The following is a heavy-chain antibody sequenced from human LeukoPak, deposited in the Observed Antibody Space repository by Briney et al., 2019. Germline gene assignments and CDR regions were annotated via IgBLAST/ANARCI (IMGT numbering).Heavy chain of an antibody. V-gene: IGHV3-23*01. J-gene: IGHJ3*02. CDR3: AKSSHSFGNDALDI. CDR1: GLTLHDYA. CDR2: IRGGGGVQ. D-gene: IGHD5-18*01. Sequence: GGSLRLSCAASGLTLHDYAMHWVRQAPGKGLEYVSVIRGGGGVQHYAASVKGRFTISRDNSKNTLYLQMNSLRAEDTAVYYCAKSSHSFGNDALDIWGQGTMVTVSS.